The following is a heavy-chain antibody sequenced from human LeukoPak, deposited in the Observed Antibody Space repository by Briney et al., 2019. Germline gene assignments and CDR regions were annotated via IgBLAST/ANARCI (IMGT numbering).Heavy chain of an antibody. CDR1: GFTFSSYA. V-gene: IGHV3-30*01. Sequence: GGSLRLSCAASGFTFSSYAMHWGRQAPGKGLEWVAVISYDGSNKYYADSVKVRFTISRDNSKNTLYLQMNSLRAEDTAVYYCATTRVTANYFAYWGQGPLVTVSS. CDR3: ATTRVTANYFAY. CDR2: ISYDGSNK. D-gene: IGHD4-17*01. J-gene: IGHJ4*02.